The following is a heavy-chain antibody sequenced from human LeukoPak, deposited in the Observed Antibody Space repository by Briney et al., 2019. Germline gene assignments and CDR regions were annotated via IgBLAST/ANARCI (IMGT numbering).Heavy chain of an antibody. D-gene: IGHD3/OR15-3a*01. Sequence: GGSLRLSCAASEFTFSSYAMSWVRQAPGKGLEWVSGISGSGGDTYYADSVKGRFTISRDNSKNTLYLQMNSLRAEDTAVYYCAKVGLQSYYFDYWGRGTLVTVSS. J-gene: IGHJ4*02. CDR1: EFTFSSYA. V-gene: IGHV3-23*01. CDR2: ISGSGGDT. CDR3: AKVGLQSYYFDY.